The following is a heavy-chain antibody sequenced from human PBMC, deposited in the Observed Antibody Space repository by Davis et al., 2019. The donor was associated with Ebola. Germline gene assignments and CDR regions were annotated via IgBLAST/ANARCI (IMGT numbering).Heavy chain of an antibody. Sequence: GGSLRLSCAASGFTFDDYAMTWVRQAPGKGLEWVSGINWNGGSTGYADSVKGRFTISRDNAKNSLYLQMNSLRAEDTAVYYCARGMGELALNWGQGTLVTVSS. V-gene: IGHV3-20*04. J-gene: IGHJ4*02. CDR2: INWNGGST. CDR3: ARGMGELALN. CDR1: GFTFDDYA. D-gene: IGHD3-16*01.